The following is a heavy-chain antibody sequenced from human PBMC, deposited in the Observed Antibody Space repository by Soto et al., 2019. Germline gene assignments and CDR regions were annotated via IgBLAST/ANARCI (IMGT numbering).Heavy chain of an antibody. V-gene: IGHV1-69*13. CDR1: VCTFSSYA. Sequence: GASVKVSCKASVCTFSSYAISWVRQAPGQGLEWMGGIIPIFGTANYAQKFQGRVTITADESTSTAYMELSSLRSEDTAVYYCAREDCSGGSCYLGPYYYYGMDVWGQGTTVTVSS. CDR3: AREDCSGGSCYLGPYYYYGMDV. D-gene: IGHD2-15*01. J-gene: IGHJ6*02. CDR2: IIPIFGTA.